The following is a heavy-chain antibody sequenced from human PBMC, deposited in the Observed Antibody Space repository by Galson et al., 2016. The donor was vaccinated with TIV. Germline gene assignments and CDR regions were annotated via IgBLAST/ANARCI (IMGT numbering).Heavy chain of an antibody. CDR2: INSDGSTI. J-gene: IGHJ4*02. Sequence: SLRLSCAASGFTFNTYWMHWVRQAPGKGLVWVSRINSDGSTISYVDSVKGRLTISRDNAKNTLYLQMNSLRAEDTALYYCAKTTPAEIQLGYYFDHWGQGTLVTASS. V-gene: IGHV3-74*01. CDR1: GFTFNTYW. CDR3: AKTTPAEIQLGYYFDH. D-gene: IGHD5-18*01.